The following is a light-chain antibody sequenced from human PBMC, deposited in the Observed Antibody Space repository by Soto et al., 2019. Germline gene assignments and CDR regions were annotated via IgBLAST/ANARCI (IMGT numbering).Light chain of an antibody. J-gene: IGLJ1*01. V-gene: IGLV1-47*01. CDR1: SSNIGSNY. Sequence: QSVLTQPPSASGTPGQRVTISCSGSSSNIGSNYVYWYQQLPGTAPKLLIYRNNQRPSGVPDRFSGSKSGTSASLAISGLRCEDEDDYYGEAWDESLSALYVFGTGTKLTVL. CDR2: RNN. CDR3: EAWDESLSALYV.